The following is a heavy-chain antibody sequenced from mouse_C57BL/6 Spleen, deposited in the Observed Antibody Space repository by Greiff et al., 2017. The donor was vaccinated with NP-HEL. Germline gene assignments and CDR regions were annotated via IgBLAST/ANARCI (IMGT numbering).Heavy chain of an antibody. Sequence: EVKLVESEGGLVQPGSSMKLSCTASGFTFSDYYMAWVRQVPEKGLEWVANINYDGSSTYYLDSLKSRFIISRDNAKNILYLQMSRLKSEDTATYYCARDRDYYGSSHWYFDVWGTGTTVTVSS. V-gene: IGHV5-16*01. D-gene: IGHD1-1*01. CDR2: INYDGSST. CDR1: GFTFSDYY. J-gene: IGHJ1*03. CDR3: ARDRDYYGSSHWYFDV.